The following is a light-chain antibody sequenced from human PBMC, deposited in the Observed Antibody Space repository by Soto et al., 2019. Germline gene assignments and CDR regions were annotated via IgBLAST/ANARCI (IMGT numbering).Light chain of an antibody. V-gene: IGKV3-15*01. CDR1: QNVVTN. CDR3: QQYNEWPLA. CDR2: DTS. J-gene: IGKJ4*01. Sequence: ETVVTQSPATLSASPGDRATLSCRASQNVVTNVAWYQQKPGQAPRLLIHDTSTRATGVPDRFSGRGDGTEFALTISSLQSEDLAVYYCQQYNEWPLAFXGGTKADI.